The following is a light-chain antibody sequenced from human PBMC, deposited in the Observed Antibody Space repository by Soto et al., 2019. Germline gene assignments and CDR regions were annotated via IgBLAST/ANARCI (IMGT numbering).Light chain of an antibody. CDR1: QYINTR. CDR2: QTS. CDR3: HQRQSWPRT. V-gene: IGKV3-11*01. Sequence: EVVMRQSPATLSSFPCDRVTLSCRASQYINTRLAWYQHRPGQAPRLLIYQTSIRAAGIPARFSASGSGTDFTLTISDVQPEDFALYYCHQRQSWPRTFGQGTKVDIK. J-gene: IGKJ1*01.